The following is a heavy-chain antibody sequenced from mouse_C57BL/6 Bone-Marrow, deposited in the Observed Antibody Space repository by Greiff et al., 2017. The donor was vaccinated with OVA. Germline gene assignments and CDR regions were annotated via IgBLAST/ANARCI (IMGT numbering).Heavy chain of an antibody. CDR2: IYPRSGNT. Sequence: ESGAELARPGASVKLSCKASGYTFTSYGISWVKQRTGPGLEWIGEIYPRSGNTYYNEKFKGKATLTADKSSSTAYMELRSLTSEDSAVYFCARLNWDRRYFDVWGTGTTVTVSS. CDR3: ARLNWDRRYFDV. D-gene: IGHD4-1*01. CDR1: GYTFTSYG. J-gene: IGHJ1*03. V-gene: IGHV1-81*01.